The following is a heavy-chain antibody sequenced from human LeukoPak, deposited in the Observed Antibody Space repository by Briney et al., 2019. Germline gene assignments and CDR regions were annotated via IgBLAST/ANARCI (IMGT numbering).Heavy chain of an antibody. V-gene: IGHV1-69*01. CDR3: ARDPSVRIAARPNYYYYYMDV. CDR2: IIPIFGTA. J-gene: IGHJ6*03. Sequence: GGSLRLSCAASGFTFSSYAISWVRQAPGQGLEWMGGIIPIFGTANYAQKFQGRVTITADESTSTAYMELSSLRSEDTAVYYCARDPSVRIAARPNYYYYYMDVWGKGTTVTVSS. D-gene: IGHD6-6*01. CDR1: GFTFSSYA.